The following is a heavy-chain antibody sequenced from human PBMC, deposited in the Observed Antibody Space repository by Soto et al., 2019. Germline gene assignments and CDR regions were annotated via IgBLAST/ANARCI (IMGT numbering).Heavy chain of an antibody. D-gene: IGHD4-17*01. V-gene: IGHV3-30-3*01. CDR2: ISYDGSNK. J-gene: IGHJ6*02. CDR1: GFTFSSYA. CDR3: ARDLSRTTVHYYGMDV. Sequence: GGSLRLSCAASGFTFSSYAMHWVRQAPGKGLEWVAVISYDGSNKYYADSVKGRFTISRDNSKNTLYLQMNSLRAEDTAVYYCARDLSRTTVHYYGMDVWGQGTTVTVSS.